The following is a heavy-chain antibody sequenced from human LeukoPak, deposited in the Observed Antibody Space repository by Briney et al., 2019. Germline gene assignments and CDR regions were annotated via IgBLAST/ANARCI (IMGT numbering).Heavy chain of an antibody. V-gene: IGHV3-23*01. D-gene: IGHD1-26*01. CDR2: ISGSGGST. Sequence: PGGSLRLSCAASGFTFSNAWMSWVRQAPGKGLEWVSAISGSGGSTYYADSVKGRFTISRDNSKNTLYLQMNSLRAEDTAVYYCAKGLVGAYLFDYWGQGTLVTVSS. CDR3: AKGLVGAYLFDY. CDR1: GFTFSNAW. J-gene: IGHJ4*02.